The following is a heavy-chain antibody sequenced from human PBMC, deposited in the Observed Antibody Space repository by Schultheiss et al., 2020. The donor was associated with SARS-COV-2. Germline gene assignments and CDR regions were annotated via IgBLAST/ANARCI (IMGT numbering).Heavy chain of an antibody. CDR1: GFTFSSYS. J-gene: IGHJ5*02. V-gene: IGHV3-21*01. D-gene: IGHD2-15*01. CDR3: ARDPDIVVVVAATPGWFDP. Sequence: GGSLRLSCAAFGFTFSSYSMNWVRQAPGKGLEWVSSISSSSSYIYYADSVKGRFTISRDNAKNSLYLQMNSLRAEDTAVYYCARDPDIVVVVAATPGWFDPWGQGTLVTVSS. CDR2: ISSSSSYI.